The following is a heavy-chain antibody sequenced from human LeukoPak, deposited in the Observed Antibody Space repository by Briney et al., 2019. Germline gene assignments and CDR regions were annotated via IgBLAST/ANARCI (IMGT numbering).Heavy chain of an antibody. CDR1: GYTFTGYY. CDR2: INPNSGGT. J-gene: IGHJ4*02. Sequence: VASVKVSCKASGYTFTGYYMHWVRQAPGQGLEWMGWINPNSGGTNYAQKFQGRVTMTRDTSISTAYMELSRLRSDDTAVYYCARVGPYGSGPRGDFDYWGQETLVTVSS. D-gene: IGHD3-10*01. CDR3: ARVGPYGSGPRGDFDY. V-gene: IGHV1-2*02.